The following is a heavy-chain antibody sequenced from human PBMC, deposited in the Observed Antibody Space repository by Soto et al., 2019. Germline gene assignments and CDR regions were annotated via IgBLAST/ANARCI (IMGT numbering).Heavy chain of an antibody. D-gene: IGHD3-10*01. CDR1: GGSISSSSYY. Sequence: PSETLSLTCTVSGGSISSSSYYWGWIRQPPGKGLEWIGSIYYSGSTYYNPSLKSRVTISVDTSKNQFSLKLSSVTAADTAVYYCARRGFQGDYFDYWGQGTLVTVS. CDR3: ARRGFQGDYFDY. V-gene: IGHV4-39*01. CDR2: IYYSGST. J-gene: IGHJ4*02.